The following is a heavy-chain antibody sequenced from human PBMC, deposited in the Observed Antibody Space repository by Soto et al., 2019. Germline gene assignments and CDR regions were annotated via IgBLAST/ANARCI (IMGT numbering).Heavy chain of an antibody. CDR1: GGTFSSYT. D-gene: IGHD5-12*01. CDR2: IIPILGIA. V-gene: IGHV1-69*08. J-gene: IGHJ3*02. CDR3: ARDLGGYDYGTAFDI. Sequence: QVQLVQSGAEVKKPESSVKVSCKASGGTFSSYTISWVRQAPGQGLEWMGRIIPILGIANYAQKFQGRVTITADKSTSTAYMKLSSLRSEDTAVYYCARDLGGYDYGTAFDIWGQGTMVTVSS.